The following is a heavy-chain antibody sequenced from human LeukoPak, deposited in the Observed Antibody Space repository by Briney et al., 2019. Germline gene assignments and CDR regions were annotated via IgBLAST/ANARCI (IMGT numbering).Heavy chain of an antibody. Sequence: ASVKVSCKASGYTFTGYYMHWVRQAPGQGLEWMGWINPNSGGTNYAQKFQGRVTMTRDTSISTAYMELSRPRSGDTAVYYCARDRQGLRVPIGWFDPWGQGTLVTVSS. J-gene: IGHJ5*02. D-gene: IGHD5-12*01. V-gene: IGHV1-2*02. CDR1: GYTFTGYY. CDR3: ARDRQGLRVPIGWFDP. CDR2: INPNSGGT.